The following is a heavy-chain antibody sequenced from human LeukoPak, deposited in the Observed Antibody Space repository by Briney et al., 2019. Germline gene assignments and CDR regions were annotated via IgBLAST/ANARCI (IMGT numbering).Heavy chain of an antibody. CDR2: FNSDGRSA. J-gene: IGHJ4*02. D-gene: IGHD4-17*01. CDR1: GFPFSTYW. CDR3: ARGRYYLDS. V-gene: IGHV3-74*01. Sequence: GGSLRLSCAASGFPFSTYWMHWVRQAPGKGLVWVSRFNSDGRSAYYADSVKGRFTISRDNAKNTLYLQMNSLRAEDTAVYYCARGRYYLDSWGQGTLVTVSS.